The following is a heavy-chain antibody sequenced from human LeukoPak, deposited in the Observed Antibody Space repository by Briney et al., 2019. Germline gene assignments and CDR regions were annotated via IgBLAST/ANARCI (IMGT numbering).Heavy chain of an antibody. CDR3: ARGGWQEWSNWFDS. V-gene: IGHV4-39*01. CDR1: GGSISSSSYY. D-gene: IGHD2-8*01. CDR2: TYYSGST. Sequence: SETLSLTCTVSGGSISSSSYYWGWIRQPPGKGLEWIGSTYYSGSTYYNPSLKSRVTISVDTSKNQFSLKLSSVTAADAAVYYCARGGWQEWSNWFDSWGQGTLVTVSS. J-gene: IGHJ5*01.